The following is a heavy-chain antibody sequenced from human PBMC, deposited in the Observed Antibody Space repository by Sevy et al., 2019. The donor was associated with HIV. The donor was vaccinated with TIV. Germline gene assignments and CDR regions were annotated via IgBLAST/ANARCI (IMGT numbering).Heavy chain of an antibody. J-gene: IGHJ3*02. CDR3: AKDRKVLLVVYAIPFDVFDI. CDR1: GYIFSSYT. CDR2: IRYDGSNE. Sequence: GGSLRLSCAASGYIFSSYTMTWVRQAPGKGLEWVAFIRYDGSNEYYGDSVKGRFTISRDNSKDTLYLQMNSLRPEDTAVYFCAKDRKVLLVVYAIPFDVFDIWGHGTMVTVSS. D-gene: IGHD2-8*02. V-gene: IGHV3-30*02.